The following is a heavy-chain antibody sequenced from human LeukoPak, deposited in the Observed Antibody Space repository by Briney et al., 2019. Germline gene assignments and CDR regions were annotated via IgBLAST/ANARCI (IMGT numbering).Heavy chain of an antibody. Sequence: SGGSLRLSCAASGFTFSSYAMSWVRQAPGKGLDWVSAISGSGGSTYYADSVKGWFTISRDNSKNTLYLQMNSLRAEDTAVYYCAKDQGYMVRGWGQGTLVTVSS. CDR1: GFTFSSYA. J-gene: IGHJ4*02. V-gene: IGHV3-23*01. D-gene: IGHD3-10*01. CDR2: ISGSGGST. CDR3: AKDQGYMVRG.